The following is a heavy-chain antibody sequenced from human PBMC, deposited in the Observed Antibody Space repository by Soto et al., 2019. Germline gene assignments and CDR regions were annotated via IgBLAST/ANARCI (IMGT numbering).Heavy chain of an antibody. J-gene: IGHJ2*01. V-gene: IGHV4-34*01. Sequence: QVQLQQWGAGLLKPSETLSLTCAVYGGSFSGYYWSWIRQPPGKGLEWIGEINHSGSTNYNPSLKSRLTISVDTSKNQFSLKLSSVTAADTAVYYCARRGYCSGGSCYDRSYWYFDLWGRGTLVTVSS. D-gene: IGHD2-15*01. CDR2: INHSGST. CDR3: ARRGYCSGGSCYDRSYWYFDL. CDR1: GGSFSGYY.